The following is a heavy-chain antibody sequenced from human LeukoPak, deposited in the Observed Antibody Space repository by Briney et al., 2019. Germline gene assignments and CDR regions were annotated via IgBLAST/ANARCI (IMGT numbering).Heavy chain of an antibody. CDR3: ARGCSAGTPHNWFDP. CDR1: GGSISGYY. D-gene: IGHD6-13*01. J-gene: IGHJ5*02. CDR2: IYYSGST. Sequence: ASETLSLTCTVSGGSISGYYWSWIRQPPGKGLEWIGYIYYSGSTNYNPSLKSRVTISVDTSKNQFSLKLSSVTAADTAVYYCARGCSAGTPHNWFDPWGQGALVTVSS. V-gene: IGHV4-59*01.